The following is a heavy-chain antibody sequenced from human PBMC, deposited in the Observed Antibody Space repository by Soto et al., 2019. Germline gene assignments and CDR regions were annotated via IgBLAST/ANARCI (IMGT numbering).Heavy chain of an antibody. CDR1: GFTFITYA. CDR2: ISGSAGT. D-gene: IGHD3-16*02. J-gene: IGHJ4*02. CDR3: AKEKDYDFNWGSDRFTSHY. V-gene: IGHV3-23*01. Sequence: PGGSLRLSCTASGFTFITYAMTWFRQAPGKGLEWVSAISGSAGTFYATSVKGRFTISRDNSRSTVYLQMHSLRAEDSAIYYCAKEKDYDFNWGSDRFTSHYWGRGTLVTVSS.